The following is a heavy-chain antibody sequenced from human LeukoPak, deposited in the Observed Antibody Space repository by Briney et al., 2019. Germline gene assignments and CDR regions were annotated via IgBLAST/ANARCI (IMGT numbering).Heavy chain of an antibody. CDR3: AKDLRGSYDY. CDR1: GFTLSNYW. V-gene: IGHV3-74*01. J-gene: IGHJ4*02. Sequence: GGSLRLSCAASGFTLSNYWMHWVRQTPGKGLVWVSCINRDGSSTDYADSVKGRFTISRDNAKNTLYLQMNSLRDEDTAVYFCAKDLRGSYDYWGQGTLVTVSS. CDR2: INRDGSST. D-gene: IGHD1-26*01.